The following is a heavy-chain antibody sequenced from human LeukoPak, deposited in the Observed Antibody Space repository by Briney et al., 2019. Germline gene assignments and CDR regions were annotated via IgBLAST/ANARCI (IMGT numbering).Heavy chain of an antibody. J-gene: IGHJ6*02. D-gene: IGHD1-20*01. CDR2: IYYSGST. V-gene: IGHV4-61*08. CDR1: GDSISSSGYY. Sequence: SETLSLTCAVSGDSISSSGYYWSWTRQPPGKGLECIGYIYYSGSTNYNPSLKSRVTISVDTSKNQFSLTLSSVTAADTAVYYCARDNWNHYYYYGMDVWGQGTTVTVSS. CDR3: ARDNWNHYYYYGMDV.